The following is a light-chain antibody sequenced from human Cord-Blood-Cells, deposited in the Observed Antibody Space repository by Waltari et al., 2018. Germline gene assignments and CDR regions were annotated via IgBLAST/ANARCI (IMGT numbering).Light chain of an antibody. Sequence: QPALTQPAYVSGSPGQSITISCTGTSSAVGRYNLVSCYQQHPGKSPKLMLYEGSKRPSGVSNRFSGSKSGNTASLTISGLQAEDEADYYCCSYAGSSTFVFGTGTKVTVL. CDR3: CSYAGSSTFV. CDR1: SSAVGRYNL. CDR2: EGS. J-gene: IGLJ1*01. V-gene: IGLV2-23*03.